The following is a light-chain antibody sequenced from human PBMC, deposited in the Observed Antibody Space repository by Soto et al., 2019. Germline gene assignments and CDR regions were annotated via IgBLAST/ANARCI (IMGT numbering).Light chain of an antibody. J-gene: IGKJ1*01. CDR1: QDISTY. Sequence: AIRMTQSPSSFSASTGDRVTITCRASQDISTYLAWYQQKAGKAPKLLIYAASTLQTGVPSRFSGSASGTDFTLTISYLQSEDFATYYCQQYYSYPQTFGQGTKVEIK. CDR2: AAS. CDR3: QQYYSYPQT. V-gene: IGKV1-8*01.